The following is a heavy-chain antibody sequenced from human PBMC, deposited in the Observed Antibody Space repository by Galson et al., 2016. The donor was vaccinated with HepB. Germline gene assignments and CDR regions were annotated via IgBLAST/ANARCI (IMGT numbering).Heavy chain of an antibody. CDR3: AGSGAEVTTHFDY. V-gene: IGHV1-18*01. Sequence: SVKVSCKASGDTFTIFGISWVRQAPGQGLEWMGWISASNGNTNYAQKFQGRVTMTTDTSTSTAYMELRSLLSDDTAVYYCAGSGAEVTTHFDYWGQGTLVTVSS. CDR2: ISASNGNT. CDR1: GDTFTIFG. D-gene: IGHD4-17*01. J-gene: IGHJ4*02.